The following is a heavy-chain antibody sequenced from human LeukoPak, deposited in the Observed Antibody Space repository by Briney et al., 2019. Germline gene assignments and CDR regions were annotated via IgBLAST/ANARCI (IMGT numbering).Heavy chain of an antibody. CDR1: GFTFSNAW. D-gene: IGHD1-26*01. V-gene: IGHV3-15*01. J-gene: IGHJ4*02. CDR3: TTPWELPPNY. CDR2: IKSKTDGATT. Sequence: GGSLRLSCAASGFTFSNAWMSWVRQAPGKGLEWVGRIKSKTDGATTDYAAPVKGRFTISRDDSKNTLYLQMNSLKTEDTAVYYCTTPWELPPNYWGQGTLVTVSS.